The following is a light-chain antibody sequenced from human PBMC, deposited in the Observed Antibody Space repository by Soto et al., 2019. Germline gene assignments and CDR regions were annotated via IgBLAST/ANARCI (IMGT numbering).Light chain of an antibody. V-gene: IGKV1-5*03. J-gene: IGKJ1*01. CDR2: KAS. CDR1: QSISSS. Sequence: DIQMTQSPSTLSASVGDRVAITCPASQSISSSLAWYQQKPGKAPKLLIYKASSLESGVPSRFSGSGSGTEFTLTISSLQPDDFATYYCQQANSYPWTFGQGTKV. CDR3: QQANSYPWT.